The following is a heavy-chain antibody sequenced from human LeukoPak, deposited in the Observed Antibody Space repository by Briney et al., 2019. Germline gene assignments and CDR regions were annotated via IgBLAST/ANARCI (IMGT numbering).Heavy chain of an antibody. J-gene: IGHJ6*02. CDR3: ARGVAARDYYYYYGMDV. V-gene: IGHV3-33*01. Sequence: GGSLRLSCAASGFTFSSYGMRWVRQAPGKGLEWVAVIWYDGSNKYYADSVKGRFTISRDNSKNTLYLQMNSLRAEDTAVYYCARGVAARDYYYYYGMDVWGQGTTVTVSS. CDR2: IWYDGSNK. D-gene: IGHD6-6*01. CDR1: GFTFSSYG.